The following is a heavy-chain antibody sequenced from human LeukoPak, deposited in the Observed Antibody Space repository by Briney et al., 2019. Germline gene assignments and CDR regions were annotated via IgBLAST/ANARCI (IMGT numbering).Heavy chain of an antibody. CDR2: INHSGST. CDR1: GGSFSGYY. CDR3: ARVGGMTTVNNAAFDI. Sequence: SETLSLTCAVYGGSFSGYYWSWIRQPPGKGLEWIGEINHSGSTNYNPSLKSRVTISIDKPKKQFSLKLISVTAADTAIYYCARVGGMTTVNNAAFDIWGQGTMVTVSS. D-gene: IGHD4-11*01. J-gene: IGHJ3*02. V-gene: IGHV4-34*01.